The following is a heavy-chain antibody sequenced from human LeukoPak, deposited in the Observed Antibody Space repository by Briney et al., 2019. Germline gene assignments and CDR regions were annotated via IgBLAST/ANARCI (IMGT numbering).Heavy chain of an antibody. CDR2: IRYDGSNK. CDR3: AKGDMPGDSSGWYRLDY. Sequence: GGSLRLSCAASGFTFSSYGMHWVRQAPGKGLKWVAFIRYDGSNKYYADSVKGRFTISRDNSKNTLYLQMNSLRAEDTAVYYCAKGDMPGDSSGWYRLDYWGQGTLVTVSS. CDR1: GFTFSSYG. V-gene: IGHV3-30*02. J-gene: IGHJ4*02. D-gene: IGHD6-19*01.